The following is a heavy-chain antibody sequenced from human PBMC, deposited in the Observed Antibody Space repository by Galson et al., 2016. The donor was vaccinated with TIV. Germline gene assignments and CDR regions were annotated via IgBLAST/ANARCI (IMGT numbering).Heavy chain of an antibody. CDR1: GYNFSNYD. V-gene: IGHV1-8*02. CDR3: ARVSRGGGELSTDFKH. CDR2: MNPNSGDT. D-gene: IGHD3-16*01. Sequence: SVKVSRKASGYNFSNYDINWVRQAAGQGLEWMGWMNPNSGDTGYAEKFQGRLAMTSDTSLHTAFMELSGLRSEDAAVYFCARVSRGGGELSTDFKHWGQGTLITVS. J-gene: IGHJ1*01.